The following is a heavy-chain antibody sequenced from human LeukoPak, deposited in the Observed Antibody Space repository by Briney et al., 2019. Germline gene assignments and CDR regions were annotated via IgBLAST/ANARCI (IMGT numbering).Heavy chain of an antibody. J-gene: IGHJ1*01. CDR2: ISSSSSYI. Sequence: PGGSLRLSXAASGFTFSSYSMNWVRQAPGKGLEWVSSISSSSSYIYYADSVKGRFTISRDNAKNSLYLQMNSLRAEDTAVYYCARVTHADYVIEYFQHWGQGTLVTVSS. V-gene: IGHV3-21*01. D-gene: IGHD4-17*01. CDR3: ARVTHADYVIEYFQH. CDR1: GFTFSSYS.